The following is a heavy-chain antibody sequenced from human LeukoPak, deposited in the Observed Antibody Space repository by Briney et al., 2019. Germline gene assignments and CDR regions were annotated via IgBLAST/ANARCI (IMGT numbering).Heavy chain of an antibody. Sequence: GGSLRLSCAASGFTFSTYGMHWVRQAPGTGLEWVAVISYDGSNKYYADSVKGRFTISRDKSKHTLYLQMNSLRAEDTAVYYCAKDQEKVVTIVGVGISRGMDVWGQGTTVTVSS. D-gene: IGHD3-3*01. J-gene: IGHJ6*02. CDR1: GFTFSTYG. V-gene: IGHV3-30*18. CDR3: AKDQEKVVTIVGVGISRGMDV. CDR2: ISYDGSNK.